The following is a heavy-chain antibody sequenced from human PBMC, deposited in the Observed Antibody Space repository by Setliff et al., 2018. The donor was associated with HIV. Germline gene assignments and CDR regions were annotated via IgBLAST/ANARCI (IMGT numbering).Heavy chain of an antibody. CDR1: GGSFSGSY. CDR2: INHSGST. Sequence: SETLSLTCAVYGGSFSGSYWSWIRQPPGKGLEWIGEINHSGSTNYSPSLKSRVTISVDTSKNQFSLKLSSVTAADTAVYYCARRDGYSYGFYFDYWGQGTLVTVSS. J-gene: IGHJ4*02. D-gene: IGHD5-18*01. V-gene: IGHV4-34*01. CDR3: ARRDGYSYGFYFDY.